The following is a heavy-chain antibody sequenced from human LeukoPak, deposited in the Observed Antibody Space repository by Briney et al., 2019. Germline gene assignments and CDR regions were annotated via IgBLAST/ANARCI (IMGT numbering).Heavy chain of an antibody. D-gene: IGHD2-2*01. V-gene: IGHV1-69*05. CDR1: GGTFSSYA. CDR2: IIPIFGTA. J-gene: IGHJ4*02. Sequence: LVKVSCKASGGTFSSYAISWVRQAPGQGLEWMGRIIPIFGTANYAQKFQGRVTITTDESTSTAYMELSSLRSEDTAVYYCARESSPIVVVPAAVHRELDYWGQGTLVTVSS. CDR3: ARESSPIVVVPAAVHRELDY.